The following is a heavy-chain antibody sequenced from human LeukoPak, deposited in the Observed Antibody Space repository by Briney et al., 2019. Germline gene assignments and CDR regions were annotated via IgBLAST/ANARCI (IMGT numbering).Heavy chain of an antibody. CDR2: INHSGST. CDR3: ARHPFATPFDY. J-gene: IGHJ4*02. V-gene: IGHV4-34*01. CDR1: GGSFSGYY. Sequence: SETLSLTCAVYGGSFSGYYWSWIRQPPGKGLEWIGEINHSGSTNYNPSLKSRVTISVDTSKNQFSLKLSSVTAADTAVYFCARHPFATPFDYWGQGTLVTVSS. D-gene: IGHD2-15*01.